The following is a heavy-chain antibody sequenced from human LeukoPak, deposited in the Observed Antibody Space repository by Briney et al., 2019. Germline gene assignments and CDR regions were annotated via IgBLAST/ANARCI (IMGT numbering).Heavy chain of an antibody. CDR3: ARDVAAALRGYFDY. CDR1: GGSFSGYY. J-gene: IGHJ4*02. V-gene: IGHV4-34*01. D-gene: IGHD6-13*01. CDR2: INHSGST. Sequence: SETLSLTCAVYGGSFSGYYWSWIRQPPGKGLEWIGEINHSGSTNYNPSLKSRVTISVDTSKNQFSLKLSSVTAADTAVYYCARDVAAALRGYFDYWGQGTLVTVSS.